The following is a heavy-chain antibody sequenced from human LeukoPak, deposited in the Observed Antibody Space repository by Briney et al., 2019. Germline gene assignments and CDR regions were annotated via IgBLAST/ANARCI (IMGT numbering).Heavy chain of an antibody. J-gene: IGHJ5*02. CDR3: TRDSGTYNWFDP. CDR2: IDKKDKGYATAT. Sequence: GGSLKLSCAASGFTFSGSAIHWVRQSSGKGLEWVGRIDKKDKGYATATAYAASVKGRFTISRDDSINTAYLQMKSLKTEDTALYYCTRDSGTYNWFDPWGQGTLVTVSS. CDR1: GFTFSGSA. D-gene: IGHD1-26*01. V-gene: IGHV3-73*01.